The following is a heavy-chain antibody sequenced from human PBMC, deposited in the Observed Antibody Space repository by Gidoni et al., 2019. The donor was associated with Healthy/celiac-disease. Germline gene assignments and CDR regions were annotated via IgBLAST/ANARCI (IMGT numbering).Heavy chain of an antibody. CDR3: AKDWYYYDSSGYYVADAFDI. CDR2: ISGSGGST. V-gene: IGHV3-23*01. D-gene: IGHD3-22*01. J-gene: IGHJ3*02. CDR1: GFTFSSYA. Sequence: EVQLLESGGGLVQPGGSLRLSCAASGFTFSSYAMSWVRQAPGKGLEWVSAISGSGGSTYYADSVKGRFTISRDNSKNTLYLQMNSLRAEDTAVYYCAKDWYYYDSSGYYVADAFDIWGQGTMVTVSS.